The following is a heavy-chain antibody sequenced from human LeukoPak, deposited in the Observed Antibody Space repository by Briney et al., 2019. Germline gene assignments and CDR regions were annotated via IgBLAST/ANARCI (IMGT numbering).Heavy chain of an antibody. D-gene: IGHD1-14*01. CDR3: ARFRWNQNGVDV. Sequence: SQTLSLTCAISGDSVSSNSAAWNWIRQSPSRGLEWLGRTYYRSKWYNDYAVSVKSRITLNTDKSKNQFSLQLNSVTPEDTAVYRCARFRWNQNGVDVWGKGTTVTVSS. CDR1: GDSVSSNSAA. J-gene: IGHJ6*04. CDR2: TYYRSKWYN. V-gene: IGHV6-1*01.